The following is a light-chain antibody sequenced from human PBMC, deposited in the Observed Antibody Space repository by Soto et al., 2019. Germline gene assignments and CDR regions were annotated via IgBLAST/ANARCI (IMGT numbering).Light chain of an antibody. Sequence: EIVMTQSPATLSVSPGERATLSCRASQSISSNLAWCQQKPGQAPRLLMFRTSSRATGFPARFSGSGSGTEFNLTISSLQSEDSAVYYCQEYNTWPWTFGQGTKVDIK. CDR3: QEYNTWPWT. J-gene: IGKJ1*01. CDR1: QSISSN. V-gene: IGKV3-15*01. CDR2: RTS.